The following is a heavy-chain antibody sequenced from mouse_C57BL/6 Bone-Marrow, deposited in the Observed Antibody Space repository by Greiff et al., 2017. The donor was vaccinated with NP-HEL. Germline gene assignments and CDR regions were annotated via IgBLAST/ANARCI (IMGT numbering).Heavy chain of an antibody. D-gene: IGHD1-1*01. J-gene: IGHJ4*01. V-gene: IGHV5-6*01. CDR1: GFTFSSYG. CDR2: ISSGGSYT. Sequence: EVQLVESGGDLVKPGGSLKLSCAASGFTFSSYGMSWVRQTPDKRLEWVATISSGGSYTYYPDSVKGRFTISRDNAKNTLYLQMSSLKSEDTAMYYCARRDNGSPYYAMDYWGQGTSVTVSS. CDR3: ARRDNGSPYYAMDY.